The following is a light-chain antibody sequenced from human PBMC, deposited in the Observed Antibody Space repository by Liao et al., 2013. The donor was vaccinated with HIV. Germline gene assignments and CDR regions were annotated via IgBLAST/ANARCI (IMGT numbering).Light chain of an antibody. J-gene: IGLJ1*01. CDR1: KLGDKY. CDR3: QAWDNRTGV. V-gene: IGLV3-1*01. CDR2: YDS. Sequence: SYELTQPPSVSVSPGQTASITCSGDKLGDKYACWYQQKPGQAPVLVIYYDSDRPSGIPERFSGSNSGNTATLTISGTQSMDEADFYCQAWDNRTGVFGTGTKVTVL.